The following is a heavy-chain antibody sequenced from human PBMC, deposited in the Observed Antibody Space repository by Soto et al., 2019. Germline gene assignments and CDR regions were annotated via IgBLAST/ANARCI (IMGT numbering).Heavy chain of an antibody. CDR2: ISYDGSNK. D-gene: IGHD3-10*01. CDR3: AKGGSGLWFGYIDY. J-gene: IGHJ4*02. V-gene: IGHV3-30*18. CDR1: GFTFSSYG. Sequence: GVSLRLSCAASGFTFSSYGMHWVRQAPGKGLEWVAVISYDGSNKYYADSVKGRFTISRDNSKNTLYLQMNSLRAEDTAVYYCAKGGSGLWFGYIDYWGQGTLVTVSS.